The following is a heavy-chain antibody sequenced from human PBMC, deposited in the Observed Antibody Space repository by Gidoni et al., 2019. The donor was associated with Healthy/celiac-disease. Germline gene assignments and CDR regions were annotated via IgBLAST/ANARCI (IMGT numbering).Heavy chain of an antibody. Sequence: QLQLQESGPGLVKPSETLSLTCTVSGCSISSSSYYWGWIRQPPGKGLEWIGSIYYSGSTYYNPSLKSRVTISVDTSKNQFSLKLSSVTAADTAVYYCARGGSGSHFDYWGQGTLVTVSS. CDR2: IYYSGST. J-gene: IGHJ4*02. V-gene: IGHV4-39*01. CDR3: ARGGSGSHFDY. CDR1: GCSISSSSYY. D-gene: IGHD1-26*01.